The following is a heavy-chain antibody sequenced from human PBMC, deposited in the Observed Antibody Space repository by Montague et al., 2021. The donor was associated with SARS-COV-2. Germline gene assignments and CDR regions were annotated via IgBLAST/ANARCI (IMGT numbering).Heavy chain of an antibody. CDR2: IYWDDDK. D-gene: IGHD3-10*01. V-gene: IGHV2-5*05. CDR3: AHSRITMVRGVINYYGRDV. Sequence: PALVKPTQTLTLTCTFSGFSLSTSGVGVGWIRQPPGKALEWLALIYWDDDKRYGPSLKSRLTITKDTSKNQVVLTMTNMDPVDTATYYCAHSRITMVRGVINYYGRDVWGQGTTVTVSS. CDR1: GFSLSTSGVG. J-gene: IGHJ6*02.